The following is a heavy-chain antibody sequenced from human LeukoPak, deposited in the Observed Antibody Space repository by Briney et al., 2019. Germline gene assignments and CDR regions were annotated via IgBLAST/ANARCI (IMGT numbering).Heavy chain of an antibody. J-gene: IGHJ6*02. CDR3: ARFTRFQYYDFWSGLDYYGMDV. CDR2: IIPIFGIA. CDR1: GDTFSSYA. Sequence: GSSVKVSCKASGDTFSSYAISWVRQAPGQGLEWMGRIIPIFGIANYAQKFQGRVTITADKSTSTAYMELSSLRSEDTAVYYCARFTRFQYYDFWSGLDYYGMDVWGQGTTVTVSS. V-gene: IGHV1-69*04. D-gene: IGHD3-3*01.